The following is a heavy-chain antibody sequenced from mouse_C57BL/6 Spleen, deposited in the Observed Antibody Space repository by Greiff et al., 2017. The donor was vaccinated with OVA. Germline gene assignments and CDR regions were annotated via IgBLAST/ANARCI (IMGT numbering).Heavy chain of an antibody. CDR3: TTPYWYFDV. V-gene: IGHV14-4*01. J-gene: IGHJ1*03. CDR1: GFNIKDDY. Sequence: VQLKQSGAELVRPGASVKLSCTASGFNIKDDYMHWVKQRPEQGLEWIGWIDPENGDTEYASKFQGKATITADTSSNTAYLQLSSLTSADTAVYYCTTPYWYFDVWGTGTTVTVSS. CDR2: IDPENGDT.